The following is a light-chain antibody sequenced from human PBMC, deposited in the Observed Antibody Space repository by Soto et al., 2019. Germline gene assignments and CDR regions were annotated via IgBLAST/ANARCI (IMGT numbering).Light chain of an antibody. CDR3: YSYASSNNWV. J-gene: IGLJ3*02. Sequence: QSALTQPPSASGSPGQSVTISCTGTSSDVGGYNYVSWYQQHPGKAPKLMIYEVSKRPSGVPDRFSGSKSGNTASLTVSGLQAEDEADYYCYSYASSNNWVFGGGTKVTVL. V-gene: IGLV2-8*01. CDR2: EVS. CDR1: SSDVGGYNY.